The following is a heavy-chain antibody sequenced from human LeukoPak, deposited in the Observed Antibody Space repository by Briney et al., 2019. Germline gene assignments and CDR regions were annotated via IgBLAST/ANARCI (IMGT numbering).Heavy chain of an antibody. CDR2: ISGSGATT. D-gene: IGHD1-26*01. CDR1: GFTFSSYD. CDR3: ARGVRSDY. J-gene: IGHJ4*02. Sequence: GGTLRLSCAASGFTFSSYDMTWVRQAPGKGLEWVSGISGSGATTYYADSVKGRFTISRDNSRNTLFLQMNSLRAEDATVYYCARGVRSDYWGQGTLVTVSS. V-gene: IGHV3-23*01.